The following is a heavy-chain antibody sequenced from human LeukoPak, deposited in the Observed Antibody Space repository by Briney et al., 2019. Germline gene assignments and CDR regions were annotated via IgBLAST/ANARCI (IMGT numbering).Heavy chain of an antibody. CDR1: GYSFTGHY. CDR3: ATETGSLVARGGGLDY. V-gene: IGHV1-2*02. CDR2: INPNSGGT. D-gene: IGHD3-10*01. J-gene: IGHJ4*02. Sequence: ASVKVSCKASGYSFTGHYMHWVRQAPGQGLEWMGWINPNSGGTNYAQKFQGRVTMTRDTSISTAYMELSSLISDDTAVYYCATETGSLVARGGGLDYWGQGTLVTVSS.